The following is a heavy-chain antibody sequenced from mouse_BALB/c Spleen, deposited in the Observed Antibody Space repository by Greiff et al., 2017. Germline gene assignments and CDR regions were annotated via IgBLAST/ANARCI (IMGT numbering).Heavy chain of an antibody. Sequence: EVQRVESGPELVKPGASVKMSCKASGYTFTSYVMHWVKQKPGQGLEWIGYINPYNDGTKYNEKFKGKATLTSDKSSSTAYMELSSLTSEDSAVYYCARDDYDGRFDYWGQGTTLTVSS. V-gene: IGHV1-14*01. J-gene: IGHJ2*01. D-gene: IGHD2-4*01. CDR2: INPYNDGT. CDR1: GYTFTSYV. CDR3: ARDDYDGRFDY.